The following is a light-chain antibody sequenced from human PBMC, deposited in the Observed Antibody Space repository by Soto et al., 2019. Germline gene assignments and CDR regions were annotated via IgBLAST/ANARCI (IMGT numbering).Light chain of an antibody. V-gene: IGKV3-20*01. Sequence: EIVFTESQCTLSLSPTKRATLACRASRSVSSGYLAWYQQKPGQAPRLLIYHAASRATGIPDRFSGSGSGTDFTLTISRMEPEDFAVYYCQQYARSPPTLGQGTKVDIK. CDR3: QQYARSPPT. CDR1: RSVSSGY. CDR2: HAA. J-gene: IGKJ1*01.